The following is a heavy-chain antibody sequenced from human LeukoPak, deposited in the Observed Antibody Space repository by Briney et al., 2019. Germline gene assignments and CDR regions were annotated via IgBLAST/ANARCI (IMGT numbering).Heavy chain of an antibody. CDR3: ATAGGSGSYYTHFDY. Sequence: GASVKVSCKVSGYTLTELSMHWVRQAPGKGLEWMGGFDPEDGETIYAQKFQGRVTMTEDTSTDTAYMELSSLRPEDTAVYYCATAGGSGSYYTHFDYWGQGTLVTVSS. V-gene: IGHV1-24*01. J-gene: IGHJ4*02. CDR2: FDPEDGET. D-gene: IGHD3-10*01. CDR1: GYTLTELS.